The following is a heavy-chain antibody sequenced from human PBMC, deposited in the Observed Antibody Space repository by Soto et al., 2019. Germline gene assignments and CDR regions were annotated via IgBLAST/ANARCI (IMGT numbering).Heavy chain of an antibody. V-gene: IGHV3-48*02. CDR1: GFTFSSYW. CDR3: AGTQTIAVAGTAGPNWFDP. CDR2: INSDSSTI. D-gene: IGHD6-19*01. J-gene: IGHJ5*02. Sequence: GGSLRLSCAASGFTFSSYWMFWVRQAPGKGLEWVSYINSDSSTIYYADSVKGRFTISRDNAKNSLYLQMNSLRDEDTAVYYCAGTQTIAVAGTAGPNWFDPWGQGTLVTVSS.